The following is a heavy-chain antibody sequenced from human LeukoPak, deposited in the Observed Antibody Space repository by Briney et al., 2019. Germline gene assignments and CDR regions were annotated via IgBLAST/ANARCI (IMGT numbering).Heavy chain of an antibody. Sequence: ASVKVSCKASGYTFTSYDIGWVRQALGQGLEWMGWISAYNGDTNYAQKLQGRVTMTTDTSTSTAYMELRSLGSDDTAVYFCARVQEAYSDSSGYQDYWGQGTLVTVSS. CDR2: ISAYNGDT. CDR1: GYTFTSYD. D-gene: IGHD3-22*01. CDR3: ARVQEAYSDSSGYQDY. V-gene: IGHV1-18*01. J-gene: IGHJ4*02.